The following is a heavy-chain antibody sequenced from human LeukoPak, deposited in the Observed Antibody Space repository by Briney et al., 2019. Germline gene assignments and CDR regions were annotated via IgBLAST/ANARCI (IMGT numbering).Heavy chain of an antibody. J-gene: IGHJ3*02. CDR3: ARWRPIDAFDI. CDR2: LSSTGNT. Sequence: PGGSLRLSCAASGFTFSDHYMSWIRQAPGKGLEWVSLLSSTGNTSYADSVKGRFTISRHNSKNTLYLQVNSLRPEDTAMYYCARWRPIDAFDIWGQGTMVIVSS. D-gene: IGHD3-3*01. V-gene: IGHV3-53*04. CDR1: GFTFSDHY.